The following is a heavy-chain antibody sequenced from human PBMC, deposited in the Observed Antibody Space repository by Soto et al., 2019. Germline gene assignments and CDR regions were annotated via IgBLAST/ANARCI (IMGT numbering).Heavy chain of an antibody. CDR1: GCSISSYY. V-gene: IGHV4-59*08. CDR2: ISYSGST. Sequence: SETLSLTCTLSGCSISSYYWSWMRQPPGKGLEWIGYISYSGSTNYNPSLKSRVTISVDTSKNQFSLKLSSVTAADTAVYYCARRSRQIDYWGQGTLVTVSS. J-gene: IGHJ4*02. CDR3: ARRSRQIDY. D-gene: IGHD3-10*01.